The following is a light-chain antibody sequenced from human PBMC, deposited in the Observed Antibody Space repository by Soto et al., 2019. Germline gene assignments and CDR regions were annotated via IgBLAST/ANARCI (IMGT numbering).Light chain of an antibody. CDR2: DNN. CDR3: GTWDSSLSGVV. V-gene: IGLV1-51*01. CDR1: SSNIGANF. Sequence: QSVLTQPPSVSAAPGQKVTISCSGGSSNIGANFVSWYQHLPGTAPKLFIYDNNKRPSAIPDRFSASKSGTSATLDITGLQTGDEAYYYCGTWDSSLSGVVFGGGTKLTVL. J-gene: IGLJ2*01.